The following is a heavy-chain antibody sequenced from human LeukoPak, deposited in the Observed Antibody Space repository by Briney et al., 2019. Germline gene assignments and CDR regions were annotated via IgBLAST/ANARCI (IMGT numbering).Heavy chain of an antibody. J-gene: IGHJ5*02. CDR3: ARDAYDSSGLLRFLWFDP. V-gene: IGHV4-4*07. Sequence: SETLSLTCTVSGGSISSYYWSWIRQPAGKGLEWIGRIYTSGSTNYNPSLKSRVTMSVDTSKNQFSLKLSSVTAADTAVYHCARDAYDSSGLLRFLWFDPWGQGTLVTVSS. CDR2: IYTSGST. CDR1: GGSISSYY. D-gene: IGHD3-22*01.